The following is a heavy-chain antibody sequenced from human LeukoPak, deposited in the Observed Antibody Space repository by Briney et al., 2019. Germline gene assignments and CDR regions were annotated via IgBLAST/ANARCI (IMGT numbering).Heavy chain of an antibody. V-gene: IGHV3-30*02. CDR3: ARAPTLELGGLDY. D-gene: IGHD1-26*01. CDR2: IRYDGSNK. CDR1: GFTFSSYG. J-gene: IGHJ4*02. Sequence: GGSLRLSCAASGFTFSSYGMHWVRQAPGKGLEWVAFIRYDGSNKYYADSVKGRFTISRDNSKNTLYLQMNSLRAGDTAVYYCARAPTLELGGLDYWGQGTLVTVSS.